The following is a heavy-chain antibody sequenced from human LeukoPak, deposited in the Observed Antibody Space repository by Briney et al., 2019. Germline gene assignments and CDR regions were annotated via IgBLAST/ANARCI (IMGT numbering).Heavy chain of an antibody. CDR2: ISGSGGST. CDR1: GFTFSSYA. J-gene: IGHJ6*03. CDR3: AKGNAGTPSAEYYDFWSGPNYYYYMDV. D-gene: IGHD3-3*01. Sequence: GGSLRLSCAASGFTFSSYAMSWVRQAPGKGLEWVSAISGSGGSTYYADSVKGRFTISRDNSKNTLYLQMNSLRAEDTAVYYCAKGNAGTPSAEYYDFWSGPNYYYYMDVWGKGTTVTVSS. V-gene: IGHV3-23*01.